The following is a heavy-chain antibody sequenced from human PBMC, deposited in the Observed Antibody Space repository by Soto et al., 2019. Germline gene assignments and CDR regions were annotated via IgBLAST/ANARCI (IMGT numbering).Heavy chain of an antibody. J-gene: IGHJ6*03. CDR3: EEAGGGGYFAYHYIDV. Sequence: EVQLLDSGGGLGQPGGSLRLSCAASGFTFFDCAMTWVRQAPGKGLEWVSTISASGTQTYHADSVKGRFTISRDNSNTSVYLQIGSLGGGGQGGEYWEEAGGGGYFAYHYIDVWAKGTMVTVSS. CDR1: GFTFFDCA. V-gene: IGHV3-23*01. CDR2: ISASGTQT. D-gene: IGHD3-22*01.